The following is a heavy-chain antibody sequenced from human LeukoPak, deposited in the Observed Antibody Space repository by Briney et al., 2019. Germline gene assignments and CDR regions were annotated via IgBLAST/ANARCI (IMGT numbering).Heavy chain of an antibody. CDR1: GGSISSGGYS. V-gene: IGHV4-30-2*01. CDR3: ARGSDYGVYYYYYGMDV. CDR2: IYHSGST. J-gene: IGHJ6*02. D-gene: IGHD4-17*01. Sequence: PSETLSLTCAVSGGSISSGGYSWSWIRQPPGKGLEWIGYIYHSGSTYYNPSLKSRVTISVDRSKNQFSLKLSSVTAADTAVYYCARGSDYGVYYYYYGMDVWGQGTTVTVSS.